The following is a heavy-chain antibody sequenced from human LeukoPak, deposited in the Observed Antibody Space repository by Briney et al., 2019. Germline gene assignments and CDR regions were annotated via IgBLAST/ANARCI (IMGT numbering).Heavy chain of an antibody. Sequence: GGSLRLSCAASGNYWMHWVRQAPGKGLVWVSHIDSDGSWTSHADSVKGRFTISKDNAKNTVYLQMNSLRAEDTAVYYCVSFYETYWGRGTLVTVSS. CDR2: IDSDGSWT. CDR3: VSFYETY. V-gene: IGHV3-74*01. J-gene: IGHJ4*02. CDR1: GNYW. D-gene: IGHD2/OR15-2a*01.